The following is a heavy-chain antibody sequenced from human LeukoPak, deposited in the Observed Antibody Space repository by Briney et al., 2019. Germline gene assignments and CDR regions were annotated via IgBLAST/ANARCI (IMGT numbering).Heavy chain of an antibody. Sequence: TGGSLRLSCAASGFTFSSYEMNWVRQAPGKGLEWVSYISSSGSTIYYADSVKGRFTISRDNAKNSLYLQMNSLRAEDTAVYYCARVASNLPTTIFGVVISPHEYYMDVWGKGTTVTVSS. CDR2: ISSSGSTI. J-gene: IGHJ6*03. CDR3: ARVASNLPTTIFGVVISPHEYYMDV. D-gene: IGHD3-3*01. V-gene: IGHV3-48*03. CDR1: GFTFSSYE.